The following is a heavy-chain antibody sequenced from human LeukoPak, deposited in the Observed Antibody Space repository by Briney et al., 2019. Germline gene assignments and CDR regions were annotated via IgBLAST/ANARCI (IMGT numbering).Heavy chain of an antibody. CDR3: ARFSPPPT. J-gene: IGHJ4*02. CDR1: GFTLSSYW. Sequence: PGGSLRLSCAASGFTLSSYWMHWVRQAPGKGLVWVSRISSDGTITNYADSVKGRFTISRDNAKNTLYLQMNSLRVEDTAAYYCARFSPPPTWGQGTLVTVSS. V-gene: IGHV3-74*01. CDR2: ISSDGTIT.